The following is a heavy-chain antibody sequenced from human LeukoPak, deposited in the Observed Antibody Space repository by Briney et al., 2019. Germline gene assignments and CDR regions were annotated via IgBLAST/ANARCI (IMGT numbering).Heavy chain of an antibody. J-gene: IGHJ4*02. D-gene: IGHD6-25*01. CDR2: IYYSGST. Sequence: LETLSLTCTVSGGSVSTNYWTWIRQPPGKGLEWIGNIYYSGSTNYNPSLKSRVTISVDTSKNQFSLNLSSVTAADTAVYYCARGRTMQRYWGQGTLVTVSS. V-gene: IGHV4-59*02. CDR1: GGSVSTNY. CDR3: ARGRTMQRY.